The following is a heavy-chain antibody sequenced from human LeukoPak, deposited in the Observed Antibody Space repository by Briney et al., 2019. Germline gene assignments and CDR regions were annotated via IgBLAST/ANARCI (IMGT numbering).Heavy chain of an antibody. J-gene: IGHJ4*02. V-gene: IGHV3-11*06. D-gene: IGHD1-1*01. Sequence: PGGSLRLSCAASGFTLRDYYMSWIRQAPGKGLEWVSYISSSSSYTKYADSVKGRFTISRDNAKNSLYLQVNSLRAEDTAVYYCARGTGTTAYFDYWGQGTLVTVSS. CDR1: GFTLRDYY. CDR3: ARGTGTTAYFDY. CDR2: ISSSSSYT.